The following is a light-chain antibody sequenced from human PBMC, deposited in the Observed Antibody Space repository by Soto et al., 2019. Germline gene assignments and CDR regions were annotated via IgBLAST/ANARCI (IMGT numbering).Light chain of an antibody. CDR2: DAS. CDR3: QQYETYSPWT. Sequence: DIQMTQSPSTLSASVGDRVTITCQANQNINNWLAWYQQKPGSAPKLLIYDASSLESGVPSRFSGSGSGTEFTLTISSLQPDDFATYYCQQYETYSPWTFGQGTKVDIK. V-gene: IGKV1-5*01. J-gene: IGKJ1*01. CDR1: QNINNW.